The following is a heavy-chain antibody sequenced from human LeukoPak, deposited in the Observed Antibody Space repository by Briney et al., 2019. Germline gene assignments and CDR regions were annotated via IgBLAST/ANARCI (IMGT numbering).Heavy chain of an antibody. Sequence: GGSLRLSCAASEFTFSSYSMNWVRQAPGKGLEWVSYITNSGNSKSYADSVKGRFTISRDNTKNSLYLQMNGLRAEDTAVYYCARDGSSGRGYYYYYGMDVWGEGTTVTVSS. J-gene: IGHJ6*04. CDR2: ITNSGNSK. CDR3: ARDGSSGRGYYYYYGMDV. D-gene: IGHD1-26*01. CDR1: EFTFSSYS. V-gene: IGHV3-48*01.